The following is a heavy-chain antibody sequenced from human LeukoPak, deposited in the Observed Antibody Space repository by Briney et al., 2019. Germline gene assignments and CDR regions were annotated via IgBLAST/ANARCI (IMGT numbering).Heavy chain of an antibody. V-gene: IGHV3-30*03. CDR1: GFTFSSYG. Sequence: TGGSLRLSCAASGFTFSSYGMHWVRQAPGKGLEWVAVISYDGSNKYYADSVKGRFTISRDNSKNTLYLQMNSLRAEDTAVYYCARTQLWLRLGGTVYWGQGTLVTVSS. J-gene: IGHJ4*02. CDR3: ARTQLWLRLGGTVY. CDR2: ISYDGSNK. D-gene: IGHD5-18*01.